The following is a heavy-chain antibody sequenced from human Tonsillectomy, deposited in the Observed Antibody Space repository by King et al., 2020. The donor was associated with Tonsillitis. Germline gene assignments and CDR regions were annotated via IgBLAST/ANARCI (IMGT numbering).Heavy chain of an antibody. Sequence: QLGESGGGVVQPGGSLRLSCAASTFTFDDYAMHWVRQAPGKGLEWFSLTSGDGGSTYYADSVKGRFTVSRDNSKNSLYLQMNSLRTEDTALYYCAKAPGRWLHDGFDIWGQGTMVTVSS. CDR3: AKAPGRWLHDGFDI. V-gene: IGHV3-43*02. D-gene: IGHD4-23*01. CDR2: TSGDGGST. CDR1: TFTFDDYA. J-gene: IGHJ3*02.